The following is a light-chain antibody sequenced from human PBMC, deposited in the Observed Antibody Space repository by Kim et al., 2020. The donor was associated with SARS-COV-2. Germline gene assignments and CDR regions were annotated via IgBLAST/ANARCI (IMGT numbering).Light chain of an antibody. CDR1: NIGSKS. V-gene: IGLV3-21*04. CDR2: YDS. J-gene: IGLJ3*02. CDR3: QVWDSSSDHWV. Sequence: SYELTQPPSVSVAPGKTARITCGGHNIGSKSVHWYQQKPGQAPVLVIYYDSDRPSGIPERFSGSNSGNTATLTISRVEAGDEADSYCQVWDSSSDHWVFG.